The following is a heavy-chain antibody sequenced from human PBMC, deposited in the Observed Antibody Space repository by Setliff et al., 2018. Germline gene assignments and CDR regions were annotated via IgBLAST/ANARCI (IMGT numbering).Heavy chain of an antibody. V-gene: IGHV4-34*01. CDR1: GGSFSDYY. Sequence: SETLSLTCTVYGGSFSDYYWGWVRQPPGKGLEWIGEINHSGSTNYIPSRKSRLTISVDTPTNQFSLKVFSVTAADTAVYYCRFWSSYYKNDYWAQGTRGTVS. CDR2: INHSGST. CDR3: RFWSSYYKNDY. D-gene: IGHD3-3*01. J-gene: IGHJ4*02.